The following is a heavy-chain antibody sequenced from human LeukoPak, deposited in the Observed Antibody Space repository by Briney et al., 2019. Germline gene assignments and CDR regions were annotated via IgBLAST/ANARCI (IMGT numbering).Heavy chain of an antibody. CDR1: GVTFSDHY. V-gene: IGHV3-72*01. CDR3: ARCGNYYSDY. D-gene: IGHD1-26*01. Sequence: GGSLRLSCAASGVTFSDHYMDWVRQAPGKGLEWVGRARNKGNIYTTDYAASVNGRFTISRDDSKNTLYLQMNSLKTEDMAVYYCARCGNYYSDYWGQGTLVTVSS. CDR2: ARNKGNIYTT. J-gene: IGHJ4*02.